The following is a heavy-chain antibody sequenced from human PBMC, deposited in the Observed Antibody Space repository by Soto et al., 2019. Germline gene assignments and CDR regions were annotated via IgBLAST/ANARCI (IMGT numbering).Heavy chain of an antibody. J-gene: IGHJ6*02. D-gene: IGHD3-3*01. V-gene: IGHV3-23*01. CDR1: GFTFSSYA. CDR3: ARTYYDFWSGPSEYGMDV. Sequence: EVQLLESGGGLVQPGGSLRLSCAASGFTFSSYAMSWVRQAPGKGLEWVSAISGSGGSTYYADSVKGRFTISRDNSKNTLYLQMNSLRAEDTAVYYCARTYYDFWSGPSEYGMDVWGQGTTVTVSS. CDR2: ISGSGGST.